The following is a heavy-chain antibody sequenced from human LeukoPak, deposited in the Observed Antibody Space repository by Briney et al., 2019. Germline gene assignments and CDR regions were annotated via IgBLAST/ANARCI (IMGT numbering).Heavy chain of an antibody. Sequence: ASVTVSCKASGYTLTGYYMHWVRQAPGQGLEWMGWINPNSGGTTYAQKFQGRVTITRDTSISTAYMELSRLRSDDTAVYYCARGGREYYDILTGTNSRPETPDYWGQGTLVTVSS. J-gene: IGHJ4*02. D-gene: IGHD3-9*01. CDR3: ARGGREYYDILTGTNSRPETPDY. V-gene: IGHV1-2*02. CDR2: INPNSGGT. CDR1: GYTLTGYY.